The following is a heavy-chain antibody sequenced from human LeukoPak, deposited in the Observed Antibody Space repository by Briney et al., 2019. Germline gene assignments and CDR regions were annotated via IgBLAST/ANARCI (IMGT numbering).Heavy chain of an antibody. J-gene: IGHJ3*02. V-gene: IGHV5-51*01. CDR1: GYSFSTYW. D-gene: IGHD1-14*01. Sequence: GEPLKISCKGFGYSFSTYWIGWVRQMPGKGLEWMGIIYPGDSNTRYSPSFQGQVTISADKSISTAYLQWSSLKASDSAIYYCASPAGITSDDPFDIWGQGTRVTVSS. CDR3: ASPAGITSDDPFDI. CDR2: IYPGDSNT.